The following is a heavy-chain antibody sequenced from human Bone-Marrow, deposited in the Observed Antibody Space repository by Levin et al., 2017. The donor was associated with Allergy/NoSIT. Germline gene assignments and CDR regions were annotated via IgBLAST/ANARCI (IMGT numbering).Heavy chain of an antibody. V-gene: IGHV3-11*01. CDR3: ARGESSYDYGMDV. CDR1: GFTFSDYY. J-gene: IGHJ6*02. Sequence: SCAASGFTFSDYYMSWIRQAPGKGLEWVSYISSSGSFIYYADSVTGRFTISRDNAKNSLYLQMNSLRAEDTAVYYCARGESSYDYGMDVWGQGTTVTVSS. CDR2: ISSSGSFI. D-gene: IGHD5-18*01.